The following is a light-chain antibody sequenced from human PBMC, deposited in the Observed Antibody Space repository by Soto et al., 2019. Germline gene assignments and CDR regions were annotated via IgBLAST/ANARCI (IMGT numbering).Light chain of an antibody. Sequence: QSALTQPACVSVSLGQSITISCTGTSSDVGGYNYVSWYQQHPGKAPKLMIYEVSNRPSGVSNRFSGSKSGNTASLTISGLQAEDEADYYCSSYTSSSTYVLGTGTKVTVL. CDR2: EVS. CDR3: SSYTSSSTYV. V-gene: IGLV2-14*01. CDR1: SSDVGGYNY. J-gene: IGLJ1*01.